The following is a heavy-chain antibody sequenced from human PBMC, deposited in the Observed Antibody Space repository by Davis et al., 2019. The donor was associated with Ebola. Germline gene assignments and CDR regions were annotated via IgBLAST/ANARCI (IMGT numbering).Heavy chain of an antibody. Sequence: PGGSLRLSCAASGFTFSSYSMNWVRQAPGKGLEWVSSISSSSSYIYYADSVKGRFTISRDNAKNSLYLQMNSLRAEDTAVYYCARDRSPWGYGMDVWGQGTTVTVSS. D-gene: IGHD3-16*01. J-gene: IGHJ6*02. V-gene: IGHV3-21*01. CDR3: ARDRSPWGYGMDV. CDR2: ISSSSSYI. CDR1: GFTFSSYS.